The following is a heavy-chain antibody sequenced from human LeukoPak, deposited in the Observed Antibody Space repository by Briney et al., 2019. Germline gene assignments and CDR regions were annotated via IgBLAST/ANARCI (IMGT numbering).Heavy chain of an antibody. CDR2: INHSGST. D-gene: IGHD1-26*01. Sequence: PSETLSLTCAVYGGPFSGYYWSWIRQPPGKGLEWIGEINHSGSTNYNPSLKSRVTISVDTSKNQFSLKLSSVTAADTAVYYCARAGVGSFDYWGQGTLVTVSS. V-gene: IGHV4-34*01. CDR3: ARAGVGSFDY. J-gene: IGHJ4*02. CDR1: GGPFSGYY.